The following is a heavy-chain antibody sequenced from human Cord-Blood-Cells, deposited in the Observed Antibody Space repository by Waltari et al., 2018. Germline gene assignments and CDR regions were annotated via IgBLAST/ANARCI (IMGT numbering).Heavy chain of an antibody. D-gene: IGHD2-2*02. CDR1: GGTFSSDA. CDR3: AREITDCSSTSCYREGVDY. J-gene: IGHJ4*02. CDR2: IIPIFGTA. V-gene: IGHV1-69*01. Sequence: QVQLVQSGAEVKKPGSSVKVSCKASGGTFSSDAISWVRQAPGQGLEWMGGIIPIFGTANYAQKFQGRVTITADESTSTAYMELSSLRSEDTAVYYCAREITDCSSTSCYREGVDYWGQGTLVTVSS.